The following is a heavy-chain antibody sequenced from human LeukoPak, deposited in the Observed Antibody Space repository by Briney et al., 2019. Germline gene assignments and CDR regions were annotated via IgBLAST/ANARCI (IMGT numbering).Heavy chain of an antibody. D-gene: IGHD6-6*01. J-gene: IGHJ4*02. V-gene: IGHV3-9*01. CDR2: VNWNSGSI. CDR3: AKSSRSMGDFFDY. Sequence: GGSLRLSCAASGFTFDDYAMHWVRQAPGKGLEWVSGVNWNSGSIGYADSVKGRFTISRDNAKNSLYLQMNSLRTEDTALYYCAKSSRSMGDFFDYWGQGALVTVSS. CDR1: GFTFDDYA.